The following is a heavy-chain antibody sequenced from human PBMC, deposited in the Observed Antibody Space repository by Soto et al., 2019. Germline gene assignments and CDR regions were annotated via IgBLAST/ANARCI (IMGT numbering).Heavy chain of an antibody. D-gene: IGHD1-26*01. CDR3: ARWSFLDY. CDR1: GFSFSSYA. J-gene: IGHJ4*02. Sequence: LRLSCTASGFSFSSYALSWVRQAPGKGLEWVSTISGSDGKTYYADSVKGRFSISRDTSKTTLYLEMTSLRVEDTAVYYCARWSFLDYWGQGTRVTVSS. CDR2: ISGSDGKT. V-gene: IGHV3-23*01.